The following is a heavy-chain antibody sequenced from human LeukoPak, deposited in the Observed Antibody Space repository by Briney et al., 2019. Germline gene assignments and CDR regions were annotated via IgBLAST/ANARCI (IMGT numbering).Heavy chain of an antibody. J-gene: IGHJ4*02. CDR1: GGTFSSYA. V-gene: IGHV1-69*04. Sequence: GASVKVSCKASGGTFSSYAISWVRQAPGQRLEWMGRIITILGIANYAQKFQGRVTITADKSTSTAYVELSSLRSEDTAVDYCARDQGTWIQRWYGFDYWGQGTLVTVSS. CDR2: IITILGIA. CDR3: ARDQGTWIQRWYGFDY. D-gene: IGHD5-18*01.